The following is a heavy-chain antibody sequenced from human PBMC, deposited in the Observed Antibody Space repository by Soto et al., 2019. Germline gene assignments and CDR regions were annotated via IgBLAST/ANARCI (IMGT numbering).Heavy chain of an antibody. Sequence: QITLKESGPTLVKPTQTLTLTCIFSGFSFSADGVGVGWIRQPPGKALEWLALIYWDDDTRYSPSLKSRITITKATSKHQVVLTMTDMDPVDTATYYCAPAYGGTSWPNDAFDVWGQGTVVTVSS. CDR1: GFSFSADGVG. V-gene: IGHV2-5*02. J-gene: IGHJ3*01. CDR3: APAYGGTSWPNDAFDV. D-gene: IGHD2-2*01. CDR2: IYWDDDT.